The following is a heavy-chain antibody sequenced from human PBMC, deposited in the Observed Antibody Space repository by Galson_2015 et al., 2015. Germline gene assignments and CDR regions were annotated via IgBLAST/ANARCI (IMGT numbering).Heavy chain of an antibody. CDR1: GFTFSSYA. Sequence: SLRLSCAASGFTFSSYAMSWVRQAPGKGLEWVSAISGSGGSTYYADSVKGRFTISRDNSKNTLYLQMNSLRAEDTAVYYCAKAPSTRYYYDSSGYLYFDYWGQGTLVTVSS. V-gene: IGHV3-23*01. J-gene: IGHJ4*02. D-gene: IGHD3-22*01. CDR2: ISGSGGST. CDR3: AKAPSTRYYYDSSGYLYFDY.